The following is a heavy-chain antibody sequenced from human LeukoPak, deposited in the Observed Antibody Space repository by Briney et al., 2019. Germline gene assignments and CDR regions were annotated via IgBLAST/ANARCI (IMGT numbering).Heavy chain of an antibody. CDR2: IKQDGSEK. J-gene: IGHJ4*02. Sequence: GGSLRLSCAASGFTFSSYWMSWVRQAPGKGLEWVANIKQDGSEKYYVDSVKGRFTISRDNAKNPLYLQMNSLRAEDTAVYYCARGGAAEYGSGSYSMGFDYWGQGTLVTVSS. CDR3: ARGGAAEYGSGSYSMGFDY. V-gene: IGHV3-7*04. D-gene: IGHD3-10*01. CDR1: GFTFSSYW.